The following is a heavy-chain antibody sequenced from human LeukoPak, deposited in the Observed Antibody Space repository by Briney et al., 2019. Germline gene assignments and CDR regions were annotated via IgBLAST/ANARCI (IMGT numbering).Heavy chain of an antibody. D-gene: IGHD2-2*02. CDR2: MNPNSGNT. J-gene: IGHJ5*02. Sequence: GASVKVSCKASGYTFTSYDINWVRQATGQGLEWMGWMNPNSGNTGYAQKFQGRVTMTRNTSISTAYMELSSLRSEDTAVYYCARQDCSSTSYYIHNWFDPWGQGTLVTVSS. V-gene: IGHV1-8*01. CDR1: GYTFTSYD. CDR3: ARQDCSSTSYYIHNWFDP.